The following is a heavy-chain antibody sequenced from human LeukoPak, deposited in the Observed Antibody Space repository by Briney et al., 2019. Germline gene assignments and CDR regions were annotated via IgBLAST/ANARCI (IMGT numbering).Heavy chain of an antibody. CDR1: GGSFSGYY. Sequence: SETLSLTCAVYGGSFSGYYWSWIRQPPGKGLEWIGEINHSGSTNYNPSLKSRVTISVDTSKNQFSLKLSSVTAADTAVYYCARERRPLYGSGSYCFDYWGRGTLVTVSS. D-gene: IGHD3-10*01. CDR3: ARERRPLYGSGSYCFDY. J-gene: IGHJ4*02. V-gene: IGHV4-34*01. CDR2: INHSGST.